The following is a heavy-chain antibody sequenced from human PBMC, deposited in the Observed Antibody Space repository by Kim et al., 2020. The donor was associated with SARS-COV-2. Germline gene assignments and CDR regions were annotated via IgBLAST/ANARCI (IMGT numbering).Heavy chain of an antibody. Sequence: PSLKSRVTISVDTSKNQFSLKLSSVTAADTAVYYCARHNGYYYDSSGYGSWGQGTLVTVSS. D-gene: IGHD3-22*01. CDR3: ARHNGYYYDSSGYGS. V-gene: IGHV4-39*01. J-gene: IGHJ5*02.